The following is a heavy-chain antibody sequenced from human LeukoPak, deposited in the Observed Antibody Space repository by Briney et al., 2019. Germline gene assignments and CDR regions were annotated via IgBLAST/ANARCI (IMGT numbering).Heavy chain of an antibody. J-gene: IGHJ5*02. V-gene: IGHV1-2*02. CDR1: GYTFTGYY. CDR2: INPNSGGI. Sequence: GSSVKVSCKASGYTFTGYYMHWVRQAPGQGLEWMGWINPNSGGINYAQKLQGRVTMTRDTSISTACMEPSRLRSDDTAVYYCARAAIGDYDLRQPWGQGTLVTVSS. D-gene: IGHD3/OR15-3a*01. CDR3: ARAAIGDYDLRQP.